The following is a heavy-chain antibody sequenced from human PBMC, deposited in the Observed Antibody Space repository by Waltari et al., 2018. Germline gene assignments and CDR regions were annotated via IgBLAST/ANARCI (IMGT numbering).Heavy chain of an antibody. J-gene: IGHJ4*02. CDR2: IYHSGST. CDR1: GGSISSSNW. D-gene: IGHD6-13*01. CDR3: ARGEGFWQQLAPTPTYYFDY. V-gene: IGHV4-4*02. Sequence: QVQLQESGPGLVKPSGTLSLTCAVSGGSISSSNWWSWVRQPPGKGREWSGEIYHSGSTNYNPSLKSRVTISVDKSKNQFSLKLSSVTAADTAVYYCARGEGFWQQLAPTPTYYFDYWGQGTLVTVSS.